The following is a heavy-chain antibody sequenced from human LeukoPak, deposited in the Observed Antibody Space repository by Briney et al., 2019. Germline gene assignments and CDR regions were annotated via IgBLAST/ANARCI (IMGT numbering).Heavy chain of an antibody. Sequence: GGSLRLSCAASGLTVSSNYMGWVRQAPGKGLEWVSVVYGDGTTYYPDSVKGRFTISGDSSQNTLFLQLDSLRAEDTAVYYCARLFDRSAYAAFDIWGQGTMVTVSS. D-gene: IGHD3-22*01. CDR1: GLTVSSNY. CDR3: ARLFDRSAYAAFDI. V-gene: IGHV3-66*02. CDR2: VYGDGTT. J-gene: IGHJ3*02.